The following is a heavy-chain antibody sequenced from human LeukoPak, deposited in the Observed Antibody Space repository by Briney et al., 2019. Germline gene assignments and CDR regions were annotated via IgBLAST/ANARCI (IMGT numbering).Heavy chain of an antibody. CDR2: TSSSSYI. CDR1: GFTFSSYS. J-gene: IGHJ4*02. V-gene: IGHV3-21*01. Sequence: GGSLRLSCAASGFTFSSYSMNWVRQAPGKGLEWASSTSSSSYIYYADSVKGRFTISRDNAKNSLYLQMNSLRAEDTAVYYCARELLGGDCYTDWGQGTLVTVSS. D-gene: IGHD2-21*02. CDR3: ARELLGGDCYTD.